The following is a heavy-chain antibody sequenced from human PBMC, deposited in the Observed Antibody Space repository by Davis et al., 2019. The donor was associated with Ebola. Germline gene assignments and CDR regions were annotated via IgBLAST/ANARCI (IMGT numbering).Heavy chain of an antibody. D-gene: IGHD2-15*01. V-gene: IGHV4-4*02. CDR3: AGDGYSI. J-gene: IGHJ3*02. CDR1: GGSISSSNW. Sequence: MPSETLSLTCAVSGGSISSSNWWCWVRQPPGKGLEWIGEIYHSGSTNYNPSLNSRVTISVDKSKHQFFLKLSSVTAANTAVYYCAGDGYSIWGQGTMVTVSS. CDR2: IYHSGST.